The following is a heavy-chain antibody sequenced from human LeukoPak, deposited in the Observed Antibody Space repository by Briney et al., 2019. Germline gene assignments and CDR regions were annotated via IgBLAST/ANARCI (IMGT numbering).Heavy chain of an antibody. CDR3: ATEWELRGWFDP. CDR1: GYTLSELS. D-gene: IGHD1-26*01. CDR2: FDPEDGET. J-gene: IGHJ5*02. Sequence: GASVKVSCKVSGYTLSELSMHWVRQAPGKGLEWMGGFDPEDGETIYAQKFQGRVTVTEDTSTDTAYMELSSLRSEDTAVYYCATEWELRGWFDPWGQGTLVTVSS. V-gene: IGHV1-24*01.